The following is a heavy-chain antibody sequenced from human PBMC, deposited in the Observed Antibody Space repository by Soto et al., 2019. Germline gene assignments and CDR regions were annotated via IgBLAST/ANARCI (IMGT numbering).Heavy chain of an antibody. CDR1: GYTFTSYG. V-gene: IGHV1-18*01. Sequence: QVQLVQSGAEVKKPGASVKVSCKASGYTFTSYGISWVRQAPGQGLEWMGWISAYNGNTNYAQKLQGRVTMTTDTSKSTAYMYLRSRRSADTAVYYCASSLLVGYGLEAESDWGQGTLVTVS. D-gene: IGHD5-18*01. J-gene: IGHJ4*02. CDR2: ISAYNGNT. CDR3: ASSLLVGYGLEAESD.